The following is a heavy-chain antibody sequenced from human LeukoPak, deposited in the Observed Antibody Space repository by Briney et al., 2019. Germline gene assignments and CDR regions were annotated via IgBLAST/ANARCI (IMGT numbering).Heavy chain of an antibody. CDR1: GFTFDDYA. V-gene: IGHV3-9*01. J-gene: IGHJ3*02. Sequence: GGSLRLSCAASGFTFDDYAMHWVRQAPGKGLEWVSGISWNSGSIGYADSVKGRFTISRDNAKNSLYLQMNSLRAEDTALYYCPKDRNPGYYYDSSGYYDAFDIWGQGTMVTVSS. CDR3: PKDRNPGYYYDSSGYYDAFDI. CDR2: ISWNSGSI. D-gene: IGHD3-22*01.